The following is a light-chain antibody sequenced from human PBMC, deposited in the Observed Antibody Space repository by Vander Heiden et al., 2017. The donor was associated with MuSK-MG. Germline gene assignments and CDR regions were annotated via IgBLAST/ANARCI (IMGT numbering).Light chain of an antibody. CDR1: QSISSW. Sequence: DIQMTQSPSTLSTSVGDRVTITCRASQSISSWLAWYQQKPGKAPKLLIYDASSLESGVPSRFSGSGYGKEFTLTISSRQPDDFATYYCQQYNSYSSYTFGPGTKLEIK. CDR2: DAS. V-gene: IGKV1-5*01. J-gene: IGKJ2*01. CDR3: QQYNSYSSYT.